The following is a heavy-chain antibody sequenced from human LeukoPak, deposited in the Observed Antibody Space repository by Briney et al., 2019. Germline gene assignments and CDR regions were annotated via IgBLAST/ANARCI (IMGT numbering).Heavy chain of an antibody. D-gene: IGHD1-26*01. V-gene: IGHV3-53*01. CDR2: IYSGGST. J-gene: IGHJ4*02. Sequence: GGSLRLSCAASGFTVSSNYMSWVRQAPGKGLEWVSVIYSGGSTYYADSVKGRFTISRDNSKSTLYLQMNSLRAEDTAVYYCASLVGATRGYFHYWGQGTLVTVSS. CDR3: ASLVGATRGYFHY. CDR1: GFTVSSNY.